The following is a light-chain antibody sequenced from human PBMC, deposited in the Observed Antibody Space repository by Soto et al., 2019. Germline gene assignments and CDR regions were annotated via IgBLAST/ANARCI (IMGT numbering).Light chain of an antibody. Sequence: EIVLTQSPGTLSLSPGERATLSCRASQSVSSSYLAWYQQKPGQAPRLLIYGASSRATGIPDRFSGSGSGTDFTLTISRLEPEDFAEYYCQQYGSSPPGRTFGQGTKVDIK. J-gene: IGKJ1*01. CDR3: QQYGSSPPGRT. CDR2: GAS. V-gene: IGKV3-20*01. CDR1: QSVSSSY.